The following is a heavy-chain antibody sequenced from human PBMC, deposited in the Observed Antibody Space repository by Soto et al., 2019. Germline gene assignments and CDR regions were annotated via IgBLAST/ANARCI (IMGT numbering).Heavy chain of an antibody. J-gene: IGHJ4*02. D-gene: IGHD6-6*01. Sequence: AGGSLRLSCAASGFTFSSYAMSWVRQSPGKGLEWVSAIPGSGGSTYYAGSVKGRFTISRKNSKNTRYLQMNSMRVEDTAVYYCAKIGSSSSVSLPLVLLDYWGQGALVTVSS. CDR2: IPGSGGST. CDR1: GFTFSSYA. CDR3: AKIGSSSSVSLPLVLLDY. V-gene: IGHV3-23*01.